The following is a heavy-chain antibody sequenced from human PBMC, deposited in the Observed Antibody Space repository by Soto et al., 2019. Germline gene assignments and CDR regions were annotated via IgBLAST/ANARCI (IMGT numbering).Heavy chain of an antibody. Sequence: QVLLVDSGGGVVQPGRSLRLSCAASGFTFSSYAMNWVRQAPGKGLEWVALISHDGINKYYGDSVRGRFTISRDSSTNTLYLHMNSLRAADTAVYYCGRCTSTSCHLGSDYWGQGTLVTVSS. CDR3: GRCTSTSCHLGSDY. CDR1: GFTFSSYA. J-gene: IGHJ4*02. D-gene: IGHD2-2*01. V-gene: IGHV3-30-3*01. CDR2: ISHDGINK.